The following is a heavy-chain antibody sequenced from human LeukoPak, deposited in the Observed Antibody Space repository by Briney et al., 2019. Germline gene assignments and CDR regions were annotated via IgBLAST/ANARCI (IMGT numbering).Heavy chain of an antibody. CDR3: ARHDGDCSTTSCLNWFDP. CDR1: GYSISSGYY. D-gene: IGHD2-2*01. V-gene: IGHV4-38-2*01. CDR2: IYYSVST. J-gene: IGHJ5*02. Sequence: SETLSLTCAVSGYSISSGYYWGWIRQPPGRGLEWIGSIYYSVSTHYNPSPKSRVTISIDMSKNQISLKLNSVTAADTAVYYCARHDGDCSTTSCLNWFDPLGQGTLVTVSS.